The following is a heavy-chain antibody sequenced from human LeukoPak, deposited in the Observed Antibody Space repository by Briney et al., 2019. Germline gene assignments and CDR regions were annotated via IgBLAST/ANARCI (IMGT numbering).Heavy chain of an antibody. CDR1: GYTLTELS. CDR2: FDPEDGET. Sequence: ASVKVSCKVSGYTLTELSMHWVRQAPGKGLEWMGGFDPEDGETIYAQKFQGRVTMTEDTSTDTAYMELSSLRSEDTAVYYCATETSGSYRRWFDPWGQGTLVTVSS. CDR3: ATETSGSYRRWFDP. J-gene: IGHJ5*02. V-gene: IGHV1-24*01. D-gene: IGHD1-26*01.